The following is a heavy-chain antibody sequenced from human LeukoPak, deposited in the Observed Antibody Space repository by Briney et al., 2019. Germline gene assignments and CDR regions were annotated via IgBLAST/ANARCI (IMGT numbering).Heavy chain of an antibody. CDR3: ARGGGSIAAAGNPPFDY. J-gene: IGHJ4*02. CDR2: INHSGST. Sequence: SETLSLTCAVYGGSLSGYYWTWIRQPPGKGLEWIGEINHSGSTNYNPSLKSRVTISVDTSKNQFSLKLSSVTAADTAVYYCARGGGSIAAAGNPPFDYWGQGTLVTVSS. CDR1: GGSLSGYY. V-gene: IGHV4-34*01. D-gene: IGHD6-13*01.